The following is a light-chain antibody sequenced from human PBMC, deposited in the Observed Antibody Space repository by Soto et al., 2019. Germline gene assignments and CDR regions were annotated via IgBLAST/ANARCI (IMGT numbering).Light chain of an antibody. J-gene: IGKJ3*01. CDR3: QQHHNFPFT. V-gene: IGKV1-17*01. Sequence: DIQMTQSPSSLSASVGDRDTITCRASQGIENLLGWYQQKPGKAPKRLMYAASTLESGVPSRFSGSGSGTEFTLTISSLQPEDFATYYCQQHHNFPFTFGPGTKVDIK. CDR1: QGIENL. CDR2: AAS.